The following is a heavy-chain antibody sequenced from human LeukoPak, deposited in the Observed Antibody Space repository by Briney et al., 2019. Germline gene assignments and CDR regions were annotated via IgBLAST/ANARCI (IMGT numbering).Heavy chain of an antibody. Sequence: GGSLRLSCAASGFTFGSPWMHWVRQAPGKGLVWVSRINSDGSATAYADSVKGRFTISRDNAENTLYLQMNSLRAEDTAVYYCAKGTGKKCFDFWGQGTLVTVSS. CDR2: INSDGSAT. CDR3: AKGTGKKCFDF. J-gene: IGHJ4*02. CDR1: GFTFGSPW. D-gene: IGHD2-8*02. V-gene: IGHV3-74*01.